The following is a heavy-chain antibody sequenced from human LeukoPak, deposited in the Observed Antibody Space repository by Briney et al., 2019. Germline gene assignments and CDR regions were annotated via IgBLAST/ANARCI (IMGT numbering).Heavy chain of an antibody. CDR3: TTPFSSGWYEPDY. CDR1: GFTFSNAW. V-gene: IGHV3-15*01. J-gene: IGHJ4*02. Sequence: GGSLGLSCAASGFTFSNAWMSWVRQAPGKGLEWVGRIKSKTDGGTTDYAAPVKGRFTISRDDSKNTLYLQMNSLKTEDTAVYYCTTPFSSGWYEPDYWGQGTLVTVSS. D-gene: IGHD6-19*01. CDR2: IKSKTDGGTT.